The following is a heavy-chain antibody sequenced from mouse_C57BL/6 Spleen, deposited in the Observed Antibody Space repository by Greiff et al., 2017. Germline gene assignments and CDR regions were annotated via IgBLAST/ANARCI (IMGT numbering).Heavy chain of an antibody. CDR3: ARGESNLWYFDV. Sequence: VQLQQPGAELVRPGSSVKLSCKASGYTFTSYWMHWVKQRPIQGLEWIGNIDPSDSETHYNQKFKDKATLTVDKSSSTAYMQLSSLTSEDSAVYYCARGESNLWYFDVWGTGTTVTVSS. V-gene: IGHV1-52*01. J-gene: IGHJ1*03. CDR2: IDPSDSET. D-gene: IGHD2-5*01. CDR1: GYTFTSYW.